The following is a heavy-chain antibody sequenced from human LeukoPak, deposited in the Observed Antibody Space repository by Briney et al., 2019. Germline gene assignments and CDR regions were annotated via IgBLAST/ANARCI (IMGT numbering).Heavy chain of an antibody. CDR3: ARDLPYGISDYPPGI. CDR1: GFTFSSYE. Sequence: GGSLRLSCAASGFTFSSYEMNWVRQAPGKGLEWVSYISSRGITIYYADSVRGRFAISRDNAKNSLYLRMNSLRAEDTAVYYCARDLPYGISDYPPGIWGQGTLVTVSS. J-gene: IGHJ4*02. D-gene: IGHD3-22*01. CDR2: ISSRGITI. V-gene: IGHV3-48*03.